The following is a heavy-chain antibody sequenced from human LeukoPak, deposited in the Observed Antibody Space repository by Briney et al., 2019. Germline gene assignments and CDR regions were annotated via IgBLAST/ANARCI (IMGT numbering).Heavy chain of an antibody. J-gene: IGHJ4*02. Sequence: ASVTVSCTASGYTFTSYGISWVRQAPGQGLEWMGWISAYNGNTNYAQKLQGRVTMTTDTSTSTAYMELRSLRSDDTAVYYCARDNYYGSGKYFDYWGQGTLVTVPS. V-gene: IGHV1-18*04. D-gene: IGHD3-10*01. CDR3: ARDNYYGSGKYFDY. CDR2: ISAYNGNT. CDR1: GYTFTSYG.